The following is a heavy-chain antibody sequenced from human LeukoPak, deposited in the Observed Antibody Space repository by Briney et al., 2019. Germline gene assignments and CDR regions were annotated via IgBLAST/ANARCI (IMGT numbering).Heavy chain of an antibody. V-gene: IGHV1-18*01. CDR2: ISAYNGNT. CDR3: ARGGKWELPGEAFDI. CDR1: GYTFTSYG. Sequence: ASVKVSCKASGYTFTSYGISWVRQAPGQGLEWMGWISAYNGNTNYAQTLQGRVTMTTDTSTSTAYMELRSPRSDDTAVYYCARGGKWELPGEAFDIWGQGTMVTVSS. D-gene: IGHD1-26*01. J-gene: IGHJ3*02.